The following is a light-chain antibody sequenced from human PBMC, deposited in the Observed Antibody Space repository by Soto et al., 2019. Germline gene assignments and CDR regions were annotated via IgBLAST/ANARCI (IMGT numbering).Light chain of an antibody. Sequence: EIVFTQSPGTLSLSPGERATLSCRASQSVSRSYLAWYQQKPGQAPRLLIYGASSRATGIPDRFSGSGSGTDFTLTISRLEPEDFAVYYCQQYGSSPWTFGQGTKVDIK. J-gene: IGKJ1*01. CDR3: QQYGSSPWT. CDR1: QSVSRSY. V-gene: IGKV3-20*01. CDR2: GAS.